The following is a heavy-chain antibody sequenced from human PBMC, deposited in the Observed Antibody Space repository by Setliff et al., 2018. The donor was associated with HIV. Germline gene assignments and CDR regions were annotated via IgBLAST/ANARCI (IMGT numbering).Heavy chain of an antibody. D-gene: IGHD2-21*01. J-gene: IGHJ5*02. CDR3: ARGGPARVALLYWFDP. V-gene: IGHV1-18*01. CDR2: INTYNGST. CDR1: GYNFVGYG. Sequence: GASVKVSCKASGYNFVGYGINWLRQAPGQGLEWMGWINTYNGSTKYGQKFQGSVTMTTDTSTSTVYMELRNLRSDDTAVYFCARGGPARVALLYWFDPWGQGTLVTVSS.